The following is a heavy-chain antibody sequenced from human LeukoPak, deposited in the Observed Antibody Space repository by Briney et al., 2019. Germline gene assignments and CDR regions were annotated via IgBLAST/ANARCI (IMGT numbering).Heavy chain of an antibody. V-gene: IGHV3-11*01. CDR1: GFTFSDYY. CDR2: ISSSGSTI. J-gene: IGHJ4*02. Sequence: GGSLRLSCAASGFTFSDYYMSWIRQAPGKGLEWVSYISSSGSTIYYADSVKGRFTISRDNSKNTLYLQMNSLRAEDTAVYYCATRTTYYYDSSGWIDYWGQGTLVTVSS. CDR3: ATRTTYYYDSSGWIDY. D-gene: IGHD3-22*01.